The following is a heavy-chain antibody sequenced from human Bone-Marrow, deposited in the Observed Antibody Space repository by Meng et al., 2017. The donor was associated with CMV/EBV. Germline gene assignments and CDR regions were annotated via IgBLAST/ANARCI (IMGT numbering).Heavy chain of an antibody. V-gene: IGHV5-51*01. J-gene: IGHJ4*02. CDR3: ARRVGADY. CDR2: IYGGDSDT. CDR1: GSPFNDYW. D-gene: IGHD1-26*01. Sequence: LKFSCKGSGSPFNDYWIGWVRQMPGKGLEWMGIIYGGDSDTRYSPSFQGQVTISVDRSISTAYLQWSSLKASDTAMYYCARRVGADYWGQGTLVTVSS.